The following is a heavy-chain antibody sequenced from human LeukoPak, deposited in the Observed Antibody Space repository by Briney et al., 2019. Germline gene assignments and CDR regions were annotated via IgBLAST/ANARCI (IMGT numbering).Heavy chain of an antibody. D-gene: IGHD1-1*01. CDR1: GYTFTGYY. J-gene: IGHJ6*03. CDR3: VRGGLELERRYYYYYMDV. CDR2: INPNSGGT. V-gene: IGHV1-2*02. Sequence: ASVKVSCKASGYTFTGYYMHWVRQAPGQGLEWMGWINPNSGGTNYAQKFQGRVTMTRDTSISTAYMELSRLRSDDTAVYYCVRGGLELERRYYYYYMDVWGKGTTVTVSS.